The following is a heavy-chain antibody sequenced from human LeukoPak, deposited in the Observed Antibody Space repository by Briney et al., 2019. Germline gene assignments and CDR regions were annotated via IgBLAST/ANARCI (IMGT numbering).Heavy chain of an antibody. D-gene: IGHD5-18*01. Sequence: PSETLSLTCTVSGGSIRSGSYYWSWLRQPAGKGLEWIGRMYTSGGTNYNRSLKSRVTISVDTSKNQFFLKVSSVTAADTAVYYCARETRRDTAVVPSDFDYWGQGTLVTVSS. CDR1: GGSIRSGSYY. J-gene: IGHJ4*02. CDR3: ARETRRDTAVVPSDFDY. V-gene: IGHV4-61*02. CDR2: MYTSGGT.